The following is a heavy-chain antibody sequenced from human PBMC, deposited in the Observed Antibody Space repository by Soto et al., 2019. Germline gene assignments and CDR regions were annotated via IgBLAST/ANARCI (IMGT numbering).Heavy chain of an antibody. J-gene: IGHJ2*01. CDR2: IYTGVNT. V-gene: IGHV3-66*04. CDR1: GFTVSSSY. Sequence: EAQLVESGGGLVQPGGSLRLSCEASGFTVSSSYMSWVRQAPGKGLEWVSSIYTGVNTYYTDSVRGRFTISTDNFKDTLYLQMNCRRFDDTAIYYCARHVGSYWYFDLWGRGTLVTFSS. CDR3: ARHVGSYWYFDL. D-gene: IGHD1-26*01.